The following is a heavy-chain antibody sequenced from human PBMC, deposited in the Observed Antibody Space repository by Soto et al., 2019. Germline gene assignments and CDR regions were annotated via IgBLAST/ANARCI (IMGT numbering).Heavy chain of an antibody. Sequence: GGSLRLSCAASGFTFSSYAMSWVRQAPGKGLEWVSAISGSGANAYYADSVRGRFTISRDNSKNTLYLQMNSLRAEDTAVYYCATPRTISSWGDAFDIWGQGTKVTVSS. CDR3: ATPRTISSWGDAFDI. J-gene: IGHJ3*02. CDR1: GFTFSSYA. V-gene: IGHV3-23*01. CDR2: ISGSGANA. D-gene: IGHD6-13*01.